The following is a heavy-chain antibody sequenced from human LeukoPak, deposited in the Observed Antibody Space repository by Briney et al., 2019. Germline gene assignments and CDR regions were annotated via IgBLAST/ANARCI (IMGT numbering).Heavy chain of an antibody. CDR3: ARELFELVSRFVIGWFDP. CDR2: TYYRSKWYN. CDR1: GDSVSSNSAA. D-gene: IGHD2/OR15-2a*01. V-gene: IGHV6-1*01. Sequence: SQTLSLTCAISGDSVSSNSAAWNWIRQSPSRGLEWLGRTYYRSKWYNDYAVSVKSRITINPDTSKDQFPLQLNSVTPEDTAVYYCARELFELVSRFVIGWFDPWGQGTLVTVSS. J-gene: IGHJ5*02.